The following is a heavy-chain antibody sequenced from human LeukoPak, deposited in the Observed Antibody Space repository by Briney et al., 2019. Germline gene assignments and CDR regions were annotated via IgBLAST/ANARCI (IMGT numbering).Heavy chain of an antibody. CDR3: AKARSGYSYGRWSFDI. CDR2: ISGSGGST. CDR1: GFTFSSYA. D-gene: IGHD5-18*01. V-gene: IGHV3-23*01. J-gene: IGHJ3*02. Sequence: GGSLRVSCAASGFTFSSYAMSWVRQAPGKGLEWVSAISGSGGSTYYADSVKGRVTISRDNSENTLYLEMNSVRDKDTGVYYCAKARSGYSYGRWSFDIWGQGTMVTVSS.